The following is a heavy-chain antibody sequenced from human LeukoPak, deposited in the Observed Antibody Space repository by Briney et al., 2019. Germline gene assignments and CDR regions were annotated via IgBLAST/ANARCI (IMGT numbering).Heavy chain of an antibody. J-gene: IGHJ3*02. V-gene: IGHV3-48*01. CDR1: GFTFSSYA. CDR2: ITRSSSTI. Sequence: PGGSLRLSCAASGFTFSSYAMSWVRQAPGKGLEWLSYITRSSSTIYYADSVKGRFTISRDNAKNSLYLQMNSLRVDDTAVYYCATADRGAFDIWGQGTMVFVSS. CDR3: ATADRGAFDI.